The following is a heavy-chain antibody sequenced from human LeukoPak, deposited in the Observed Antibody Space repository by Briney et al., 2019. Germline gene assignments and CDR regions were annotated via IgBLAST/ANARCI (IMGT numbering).Heavy chain of an antibody. CDR3: ARSITIFGVVIIEEYYFDY. J-gene: IGHJ4*02. D-gene: IGHD3-3*01. V-gene: IGHV3-21*01. Sequence: GGSLRLSCAASGFTFSSYSMNWVRQAPGKGLEWVSSISSSSSYIYYADSVKGRFTISRDNAKNSLYPQMNSLRAEDTAVYYCARSITIFGVVIIEEYYFDYWGQGTLVTVSS. CDR1: GFTFSSYS. CDR2: ISSSSSYI.